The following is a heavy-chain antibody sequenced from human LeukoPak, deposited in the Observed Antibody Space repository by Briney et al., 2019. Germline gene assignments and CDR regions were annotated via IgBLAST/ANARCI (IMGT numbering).Heavy chain of an antibody. CDR1: GGSFSGYY. V-gene: IGHV4-34*01. J-gene: IGHJ6*02. Sequence: SETLSLTCAVYGGSFSGYYWSWIRQPPGKGLEWIGEINHSGSTNYNPSLKSRVTISVDTSKNQFSLKLSSVTAADTAVYYCARDYATGTTPNPYYYYYGMDVWGQGTTVTVSS. CDR2: INHSGST. D-gene: IGHD1-1*01. CDR3: ARDYATGTTPNPYYYYYGMDV.